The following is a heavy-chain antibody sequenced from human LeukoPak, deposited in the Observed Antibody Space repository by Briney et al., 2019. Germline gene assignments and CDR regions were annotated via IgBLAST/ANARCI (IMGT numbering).Heavy chain of an antibody. Sequence: GGSLRLSCAASGFTFSSYAMSWVRQAPGKGLEWVSAISGSGGSTYYADSVKGRFTISRDNSKNTLYPQMNSLRAEDTAVYYCAKDRNWYSSSSDYWGQGTLVTVSS. J-gene: IGHJ4*02. CDR1: GFTFSSYA. CDR2: ISGSGGST. D-gene: IGHD6-13*01. CDR3: AKDRNWYSSSSDY. V-gene: IGHV3-23*01.